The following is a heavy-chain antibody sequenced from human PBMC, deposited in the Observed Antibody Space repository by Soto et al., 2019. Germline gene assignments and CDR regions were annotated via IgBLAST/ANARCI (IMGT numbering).Heavy chain of an antibody. CDR2: ISYDGSNK. Sequence: PGGSLRLSCAASGFTFSRYGMHWVRQAPGKGLEWVAVISYDGSNKYYADSVKGRFTISRDNSKNTLYLQMNSLRAEDTAVYYCAKDGRGPYSSSWYDWFDPWGQGT. D-gene: IGHD6-13*01. CDR1: GFTFSRYG. V-gene: IGHV3-30*18. J-gene: IGHJ5*02. CDR3: AKDGRGPYSSSWYDWFDP.